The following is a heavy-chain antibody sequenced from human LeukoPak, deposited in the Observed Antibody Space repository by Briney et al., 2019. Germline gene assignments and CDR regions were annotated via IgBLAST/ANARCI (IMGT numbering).Heavy chain of an antibody. CDR2: ILASDHRT. V-gene: IGHV3-23*01. CDR1: GFTFSRYS. D-gene: IGHD2-21*02. Sequence: PGGSLRLSCAASGFTFSRYSMTWVRQAPGKGLEWVSTILASDHRTFYADSVEGRSTISRDNSKNMVFLQMNSLGAADTAVYYCTKDRYFGGDGVVDSDYWGQGTLVTVSS. J-gene: IGHJ4*02. CDR3: TKDRYFGGDGVVDSDY.